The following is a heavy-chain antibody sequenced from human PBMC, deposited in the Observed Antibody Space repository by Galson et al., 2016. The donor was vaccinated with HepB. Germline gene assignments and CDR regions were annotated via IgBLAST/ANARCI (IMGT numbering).Heavy chain of an antibody. D-gene: IGHD4-17*01. CDR3: AKGFYGDFPSWFDP. V-gene: IGHV3-9*01. Sequence: SLRLSCAASGFTFENYAMHWVRQVPGKGLEWVSSITWNSGSKGYADSVKGRFTISRGNAKNSLYLRMNSLRPEDTALYYCAKGFYGDFPSWFDPWGQGTLVTVSS. J-gene: IGHJ5*02. CDR2: ITWNSGSK. CDR1: GFTFENYA.